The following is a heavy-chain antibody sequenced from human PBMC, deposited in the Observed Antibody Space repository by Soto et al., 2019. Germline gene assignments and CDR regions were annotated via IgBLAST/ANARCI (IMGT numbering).Heavy chain of an antibody. CDR3: ARHGVHFDTDV. J-gene: IGHJ6*02. D-gene: IGHD4-17*01. Sequence: EVQLVESGGGLVKPGGSLRLSCAASGFTFSIYTMNWVRRVPGKGLEWVSSISSSSSYIYYADSLKGRFTISRDNAKHSLYPQMSSLGAEDTAVYYCARHGVHFDTDVWGQGTTVTVSS. CDR1: GFTFSIYT. CDR2: ISSSSSYI. V-gene: IGHV3-21*01.